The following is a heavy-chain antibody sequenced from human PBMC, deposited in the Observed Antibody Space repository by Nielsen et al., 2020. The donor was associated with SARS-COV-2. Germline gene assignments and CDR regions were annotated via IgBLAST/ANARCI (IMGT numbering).Heavy chain of an antibody. CDR1: GGSISSYY. V-gene: IGHV4-59*12. D-gene: IGHD1-14*01. CDR3: LRVVGVGGRRHPDH. J-gene: IGHJ4*02. CDR2: IYSFGST. Sequence: SETLSLTCTVSGGSISSYYWSWIRQPPGKGLEYIGYIYSFGSTDYTPSLKSRVTISLDTSKKQFSLRLRSVTAADTAVYYCLRVVGVGGRRHPDHWGQGTLVTVSS.